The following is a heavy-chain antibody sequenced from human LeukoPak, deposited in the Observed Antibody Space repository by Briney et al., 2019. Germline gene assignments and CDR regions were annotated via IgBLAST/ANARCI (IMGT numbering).Heavy chain of an antibody. Sequence: SETLSLTCTVSGGSISSYYWSWIRQPPGKGLEWIGYIYYSGSTNYNPSLKSRVTISVDTSKNQFPLKLSSVTAADTAVYYCARAGNWNDVGSWFDPWGQGTLVTVSS. V-gene: IGHV4-59*01. D-gene: IGHD1-1*01. J-gene: IGHJ5*02. CDR3: ARAGNWNDVGSWFDP. CDR2: IYYSGST. CDR1: GGSISSYY.